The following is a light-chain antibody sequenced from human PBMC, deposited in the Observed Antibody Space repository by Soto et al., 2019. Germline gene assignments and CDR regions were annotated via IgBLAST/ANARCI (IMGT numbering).Light chain of an antibody. J-gene: IGKJ3*01. V-gene: IGKV3-20*01. CDR2: GTS. CDR3: QQYGSSLFT. Sequence: DIVLTQSPGTLSLSSGERATLSCRASQSVSSKYLAWYQQKPGQAPRVLIYGTSIRASGVPERFSGGGSGTDFTLTITSLEPEDFAVYYCQQYGSSLFTFGPGTKVDFK. CDR1: QSVSSKY.